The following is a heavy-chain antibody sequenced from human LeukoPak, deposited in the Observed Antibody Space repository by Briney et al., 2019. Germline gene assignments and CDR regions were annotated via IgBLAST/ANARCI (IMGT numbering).Heavy chain of an antibody. CDR1: GFTFSSYG. J-gene: IGHJ5*01. CDR2: IRYDGSNK. Sequence: GGSLRLSCAASGFTFSSYGMHWVRQAPGKGLEWVAFIRYDGSNKYYADSVKGRFTISRDNSKNSLYLQMNSLRAEDTAVYYCARDVSKDSSGFDFWGQGTLVTVSS. CDR3: ARDVSKDSSGFDF. D-gene: IGHD3-22*01. V-gene: IGHV3-30*02.